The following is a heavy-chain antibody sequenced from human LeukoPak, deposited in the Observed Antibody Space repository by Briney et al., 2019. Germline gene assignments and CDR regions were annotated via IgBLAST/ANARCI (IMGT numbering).Heavy chain of an antibody. V-gene: IGHV1-2*02. J-gene: IGHJ6*03. D-gene: IGHD6-13*01. CDR1: GYTFTGYY. CDR3: ARGATAGRFSLRPTGAYYMDV. Sequence: ASVKVSCKASGYTFTGYYMHWVRQAPGQGLEWMGWINPNSGGTNCAQKFQGRVTMTRDRSINTAYVELSSLRFDDTAVYYCARGATAGRFSLRPTGAYYMDVWGKGTTVTVSS. CDR2: INPNSGGT.